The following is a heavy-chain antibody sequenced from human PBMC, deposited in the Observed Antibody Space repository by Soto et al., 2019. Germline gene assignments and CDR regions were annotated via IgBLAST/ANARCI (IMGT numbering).Heavy chain of an antibody. CDR2: IYWDDDK. D-gene: IGHD6-19*01. CDR3: AHIGPDSSGWHTSY. V-gene: IGHV2-5*02. CDR1: GFSLSTSGVG. J-gene: IGHJ4*02. Sequence: QITLKESGPTLVKPTQTLTLTCTFSGFSLSTSGVGVGWIRQPPGKALEWLALIYWDDDKRYSPSLKSRLTSTKDTSKNQVVLTMTNMDPVDTATYYCAHIGPDSSGWHTSYWGQGTLVTVSS.